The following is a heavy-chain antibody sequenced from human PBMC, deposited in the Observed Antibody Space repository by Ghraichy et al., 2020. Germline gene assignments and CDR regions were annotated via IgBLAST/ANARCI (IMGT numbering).Heavy chain of an antibody. CDR2: VSGSAVTT. J-gene: IGHJ4*02. CDR1: GFPFSSYA. CDR3: AKMVVSTIGYFEY. Sequence: GESLNISCTASGFPFSSYAMSWVRQAPGMGLEWVLVVSGSAVTTFYADSVKGRFTISRDNSKNTLYLHLNSLRGEDTAVYYCAKMVVSTIGYFEYWGQGTPVTVSS. V-gene: IGHV3-23*01. D-gene: IGHD5/OR15-5a*01.